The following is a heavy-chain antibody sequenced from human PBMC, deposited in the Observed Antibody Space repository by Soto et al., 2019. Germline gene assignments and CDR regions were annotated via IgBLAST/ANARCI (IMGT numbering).Heavy chain of an antibody. D-gene: IGHD1-26*01. Sequence: ASVKVSCKVSGLSLTELSMHWVRQAAGKGREWMGGFDPEDGETIYTQQFQGRVIMTEDTSTDTAYMELSSLRSEDTAVYYCKTHTPSGDYYDMDGWGQGTTVTVSS. J-gene: IGHJ6*02. CDR1: GLSLTELS. V-gene: IGHV1-24*01. CDR2: FDPEDGET. CDR3: KTHTPSGDYYDMDG.